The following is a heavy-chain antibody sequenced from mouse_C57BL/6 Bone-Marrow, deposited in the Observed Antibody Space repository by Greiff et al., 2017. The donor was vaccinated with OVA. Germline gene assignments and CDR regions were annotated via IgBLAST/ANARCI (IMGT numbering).Heavy chain of an antibody. D-gene: IGHD1-1*01. V-gene: IGHV1-55*01. Sequence: QVQLQQPGAELVKPGASVKMSCKASGYTFTSYWITWVKQRPGQGLEWIGDIYPGSGSTNYNEKFKSKATLTVDTSSSTAYMQLSSLTSEDSAVYYCAPSYYGSILFAYWGQGTLVTVSA. CDR2: IYPGSGST. CDR1: GYTFTSYW. J-gene: IGHJ3*01. CDR3: APSYYGSILFAY.